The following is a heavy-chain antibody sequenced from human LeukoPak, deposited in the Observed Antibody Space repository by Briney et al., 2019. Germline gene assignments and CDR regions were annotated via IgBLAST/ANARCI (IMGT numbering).Heavy chain of an antibody. Sequence: AGGSLRLSCAASGFTFSSYAMSWVRQAPGKGLEWVSAISGSGGSTYYADSVKGRFTIFRDNSKNTLYLQMNSLRAKDTAVYYCAKAFYDSSGYSCLDYWGQGTLVTASS. V-gene: IGHV3-23*01. J-gene: IGHJ4*02. D-gene: IGHD3-22*01. CDR1: GFTFSSYA. CDR3: AKAFYDSSGYSCLDY. CDR2: ISGSGGST.